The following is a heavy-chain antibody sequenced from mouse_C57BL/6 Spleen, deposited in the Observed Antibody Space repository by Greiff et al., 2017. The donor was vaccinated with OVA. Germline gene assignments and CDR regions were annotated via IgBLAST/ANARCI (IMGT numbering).Heavy chain of an antibody. CDR1: GYTFTDYY. V-gene: IGHV1-26*01. Sequence: EVQLQQSGPELVKPGASVKISCKASGYTFTDYYMNWVKQSHGKSLEWIGDINPNNGGTSYNQKFKGKATLTVDKSSSTAYMELLSLTSEDSAVYYCARGSFAYWGQGTLVTVSA. CDR2: INPNNGGT. J-gene: IGHJ3*01. CDR3: ARGSFAY.